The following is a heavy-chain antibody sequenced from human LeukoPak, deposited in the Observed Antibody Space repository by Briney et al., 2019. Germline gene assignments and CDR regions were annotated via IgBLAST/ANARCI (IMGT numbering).Heavy chain of an antibody. CDR3: ARGRYYYGSGSYRTFDY. CDR2: INHSGST. D-gene: IGHD3-10*01. Sequence: SETLSLTCAVYGGSFSGYYWSWIRQPPGKGLEWIGGINHSGSTNYNPSLKSRVTISVDTSKNQFSLKLSSVTAADTAVYYCARGRYYYGSGSYRTFDYWGQGTLVTVSS. CDR1: GGSFSGYY. V-gene: IGHV4-34*01. J-gene: IGHJ4*02.